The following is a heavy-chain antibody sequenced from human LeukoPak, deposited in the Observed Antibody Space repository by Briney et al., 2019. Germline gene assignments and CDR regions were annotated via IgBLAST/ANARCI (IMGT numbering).Heavy chain of an antibody. D-gene: IGHD3-10*01. CDR2: VYTSGST. CDR1: GGSIRSGSYY. CDR3: AGGVTIVRGTSKHFDY. V-gene: IGHV4-61*02. Sequence: PSETLSLTCTVSGGSIRSGSYYWRWIRQAAGKGLEWIERVYTSGSTNYNPSLESRVTISVDTSKNQFSLNLSSVTAADTAVYYCAGGVTIVRGTSKHFDYWGQGTLVTVSS. J-gene: IGHJ4*02.